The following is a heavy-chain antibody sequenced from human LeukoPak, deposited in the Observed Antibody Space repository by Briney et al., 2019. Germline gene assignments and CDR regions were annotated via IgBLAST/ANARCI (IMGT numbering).Heavy chain of an antibody. J-gene: IGHJ4*02. CDR2: IYPGDSDT. CDR3: ARQIQLTSNADY. Sequence: GDSLKISCKGSGYSFTSFWIAWVRQMPGKGLEWMGIIYPGDSDTRYSPSFQGQVSISVDKSISTAYLQWSSLKASDTAFYYCARQIQLTSNADYWGQGTLVTVSS. CDR1: GYSFTSFW. D-gene: IGHD1-1*01. V-gene: IGHV5-51*01.